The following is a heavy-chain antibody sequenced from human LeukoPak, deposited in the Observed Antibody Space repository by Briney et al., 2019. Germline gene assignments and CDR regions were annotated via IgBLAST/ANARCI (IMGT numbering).Heavy chain of an antibody. CDR1: GYSINSDYY. CDR2: IYHSGNT. Sequence: SETLSLTCTVSGYSINSDYYWGWIRQPPGKGLEWIGSIYHSGNTYYNPSLRSRVTISVDTSKNQFSLKLSSVTAADTAIYYCARAVIVVAAATQRNWFDPWGQGTLVTVSS. J-gene: IGHJ5*02. CDR3: ARAVIVVAAATQRNWFDP. V-gene: IGHV4-38-2*02. D-gene: IGHD2-15*01.